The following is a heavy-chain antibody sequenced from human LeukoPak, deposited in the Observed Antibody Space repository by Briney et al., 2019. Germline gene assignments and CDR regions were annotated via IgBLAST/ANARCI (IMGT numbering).Heavy chain of an antibody. CDR3: AAVKTYYYDTSGYYFPLNAFDI. CDR2: FDPEDGET. Sequence: ASVKVSCKVSGYTLTELSMHWVRQAPGKGLAWMGGFDPEDGETIYAQKFQGRVTMTEDTSTDTAYMELSSLRSEDTAVYYCAAVKTYYYDTSGYYFPLNAFDIWGQGTMVTVSS. J-gene: IGHJ3*02. V-gene: IGHV1-24*01. CDR1: GYTLTELS. D-gene: IGHD3-22*01.